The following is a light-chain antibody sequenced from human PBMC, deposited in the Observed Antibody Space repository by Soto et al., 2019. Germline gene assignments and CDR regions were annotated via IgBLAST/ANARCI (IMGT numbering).Light chain of an antibody. J-gene: IGKJ5*01. V-gene: IGKV1-5*03. CDR1: ESISSF. Sequence: DIQMTQSPSTLSASVGDRVTITCRASESISSFLAWYQQKPGRAPKLLIYTASTLARGVPSRFSGSGSETDFTLIISSLQPDDFATYYCQQYKYYSTFGQGTRLESK. CDR2: TAS. CDR3: QQYKYYST.